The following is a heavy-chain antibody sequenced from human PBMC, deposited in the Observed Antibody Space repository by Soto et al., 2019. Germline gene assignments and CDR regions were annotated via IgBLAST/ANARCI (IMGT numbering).Heavy chain of an antibody. CDR1: GYTFTGYY. CDR3: AGYCSSVSCYDEI. J-gene: IGHJ3*02. D-gene: IGHD2-15*01. Sequence: ASVKVSCKASGYTFTGYYIHWVRQAPGQGLEWMGWINPNSGSTNYAQKFQGRVTMTKDTSISTTYMDLSRLISDDTAVYYCAGYCSSVSCYDEIWGQGTMVTVSS. CDR2: INPNSGST. V-gene: IGHV1-2*02.